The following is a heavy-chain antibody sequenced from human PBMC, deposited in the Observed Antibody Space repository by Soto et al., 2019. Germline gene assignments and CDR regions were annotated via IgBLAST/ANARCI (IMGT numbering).Heavy chain of an antibody. V-gene: IGHV3-30*18. CDR3: AKDWGSSGWFNWFDS. Sequence: SGGGVVQPGTSLRLSCVVSGFTLSNTGVHWVRQAPGTGLEWVAMISHDGFSQHYVDSVRGRFTISRDNSKNTLYLQMDSLRPEDTSVYYCAKDWGSSGWFNWFDSWGEGTLVIVSS. J-gene: IGHJ5*01. CDR1: GFTLSNTG. CDR2: ISHDGFSQ. D-gene: IGHD6-13*01.